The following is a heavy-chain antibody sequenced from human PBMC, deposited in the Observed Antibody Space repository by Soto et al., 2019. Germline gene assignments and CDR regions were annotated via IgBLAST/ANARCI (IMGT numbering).Heavy chain of an antibody. CDR3: ARVDHFGGD. CDR2: IIPILGIA. Sequence: ASVKVSCKASGGTFSSYTISWVRQAPGQGLEWMGRIIPILGIANYAQKFQGRVTITADKSTRTDYMELSSLRSEDTAVYYCARVDHFGGDWGKGTTVTVSS. D-gene: IGHD3-16*01. J-gene: IGHJ6*04. CDR1: GGTFSSYT. V-gene: IGHV1-69*02.